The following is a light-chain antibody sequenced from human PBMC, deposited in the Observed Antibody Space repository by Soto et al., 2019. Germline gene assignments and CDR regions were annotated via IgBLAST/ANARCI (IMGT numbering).Light chain of an antibody. CDR2: KAS. Sequence: DIQMTQSPSTLSASVGDRVTITCRASQSISSWLAWYQQKPGKAPKLLIYKASSLESGVPSRFSGSGSGTEFTLTISSLQPDDFATYYCQQSNSYPYTFGQGTKVDIK. J-gene: IGKJ2*01. V-gene: IGKV1-5*03. CDR1: QSISSW. CDR3: QQSNSYPYT.